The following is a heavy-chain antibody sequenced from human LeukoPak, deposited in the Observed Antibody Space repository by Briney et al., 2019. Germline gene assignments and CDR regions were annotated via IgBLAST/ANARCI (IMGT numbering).Heavy chain of an antibody. D-gene: IGHD6-19*01. Sequence: QPGGSLRLSCAASGFTFSSYAMHWVRQAPGKGLEWVAVISYDGSNKYYADSVKGRITISRDNSKNTLYLQMNSLRAEDTAVYYCARGYSSGWLDYWGQGTLVTVSS. CDR2: ISYDGSNK. J-gene: IGHJ4*02. CDR3: ARGYSSGWLDY. V-gene: IGHV3-30-3*01. CDR1: GFTFSSYA.